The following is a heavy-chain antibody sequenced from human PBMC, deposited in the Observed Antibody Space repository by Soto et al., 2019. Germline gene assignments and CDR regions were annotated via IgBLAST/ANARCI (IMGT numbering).Heavy chain of an antibody. CDR3: AIRGYSYGYSFSY. D-gene: IGHD5-18*01. Sequence: GESLKISCKASGYTFTSYWIAWVRQMPGKGLEWMGIIFPVVSDTTYSPSFQGRVTISADKSITTAYVQWSSLKASDTAMYYCAIRGYSYGYSFSYWGQGTLVTVSS. J-gene: IGHJ4*02. V-gene: IGHV5-51*01. CDR2: IFPVVSDT. CDR1: GYTFTSYW.